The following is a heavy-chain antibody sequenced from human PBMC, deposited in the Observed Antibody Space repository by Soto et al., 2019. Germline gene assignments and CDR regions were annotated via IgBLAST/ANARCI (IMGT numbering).Heavy chain of an antibody. D-gene: IGHD2-21*01. CDR2: IRNKVNSYTT. CDR3: ARHIPYHGKDV. V-gene: IGHV3-72*01. Sequence: EVQLVESGGGLVQPGGSLRLSCAASGFTSSDHYMDWVRQATGKGLEWVGRIRNKVNSYTTEYAASVKGRFTVSRDDSKNSVYLQMNSRKTEDTAVYYCARHIPYHGKDVWGQGTTVTVSS. J-gene: IGHJ6*02. CDR1: GFTSSDHY.